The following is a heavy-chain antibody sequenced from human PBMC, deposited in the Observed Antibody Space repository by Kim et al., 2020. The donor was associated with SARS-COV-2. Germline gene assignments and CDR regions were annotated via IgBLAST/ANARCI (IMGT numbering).Heavy chain of an antibody. Sequence: TDYAAPVKGRITMSRDDSKNTLQLQINSLETEDTVVYYCTTLISAAGRGYWGQGTLVTVSS. D-gene: IGHD6-13*01. J-gene: IGHJ4*02. V-gene: IGHV3-15*01. CDR3: TTLISAAGRGY. CDR2: T.